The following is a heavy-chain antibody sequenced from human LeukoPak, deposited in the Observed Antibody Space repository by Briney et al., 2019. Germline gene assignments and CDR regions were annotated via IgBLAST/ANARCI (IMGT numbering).Heavy chain of an antibody. J-gene: IGHJ4*02. Sequence: SETLSLTCTVSGGSIRSSSYYWGWIRQPPGKGLEWIGTIYYSGSTYYNPPLKSRVTVSVDTSKNQFSLKLSSVTAADTAVYYCAGCSGASCYYITPPLYFDYWGQGTLVTVSS. CDR3: AGCSGASCYYITPPLYFDY. CDR1: GGSIRSSSYY. CDR2: IYYSGST. D-gene: IGHD2-15*01. V-gene: IGHV4-39*07.